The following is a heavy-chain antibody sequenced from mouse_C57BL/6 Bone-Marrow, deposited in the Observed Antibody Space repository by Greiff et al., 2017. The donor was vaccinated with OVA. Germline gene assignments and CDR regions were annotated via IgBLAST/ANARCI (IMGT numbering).Heavy chain of an antibody. CDR3: AKDLSNYVGYYAMDY. Sequence: QVQLQQPGAELVMPGASVKLSCKASGYTFTSYWMHWVKRRPGQGLEWLGELDPSDSYTNYNQKFKGKSTLTVDKSSSTAYMQLSSLTSEDSAVYYCAKDLSNYVGYYAMDYWGQGTSVTVSS. D-gene: IGHD2-5*01. J-gene: IGHJ4*01. V-gene: IGHV1-69*01. CDR2: LDPSDSYT. CDR1: GYTFTSYW.